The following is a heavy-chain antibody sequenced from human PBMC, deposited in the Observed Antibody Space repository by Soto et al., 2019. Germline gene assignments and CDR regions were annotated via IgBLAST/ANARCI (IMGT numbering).Heavy chain of an antibody. CDR3: ASSYGTSWYGDY. J-gene: IGHJ4*02. V-gene: IGHV1-69*06. CDR2: FIPMSGTP. CDR1: GGDFRNYA. Sequence: QVQLVQSGSEVKRPGSSVKVSCKASGGDFRNYALTWVRQAPGQGLEWMGGFIPMSGTPKYAQKFQGRVTITADTSTTTAYMERTSLRYDDTAVYYCASSYGTSWYGDYWGQGTLVTVS. D-gene: IGHD6-13*01.